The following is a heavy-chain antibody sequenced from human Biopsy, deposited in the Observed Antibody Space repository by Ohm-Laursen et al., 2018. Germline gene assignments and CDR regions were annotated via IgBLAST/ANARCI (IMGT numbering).Heavy chain of an antibody. Sequence: SQTLSLTCTVSGGPIDSYYWSWIRQPPGKALEWIGYIYFTGRTSYNPSLKSRVTMSVNTSKNQFSLKLNSVTAADTAVYYCARGDYFDSNGYFWFDPWGQGTLVTVSS. D-gene: IGHD3-22*01. CDR3: ARGDYFDSNGYFWFDP. V-gene: IGHV4-59*12. J-gene: IGHJ5*02. CDR1: GGPIDSYY. CDR2: IYFTGRT.